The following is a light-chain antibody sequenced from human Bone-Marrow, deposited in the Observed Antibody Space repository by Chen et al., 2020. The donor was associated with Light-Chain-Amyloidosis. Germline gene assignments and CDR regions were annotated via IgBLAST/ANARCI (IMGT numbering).Light chain of an antibody. CDR1: YRNIGDNY. V-gene: IGLV1-51*02. J-gene: IGLJ2*01. CDR2: ETQ. Sequence: QSVLTQPPSVSAAPGQKISISCSGNYRNIGDNYVSWYQQVPGTAPKLLIDETQSRPSGIPARFSGSKSGTSATLGISGLQTGDEADYYCGSWDSSLRAMVFGGGTKVTVL. CDR3: GSWDSSLRAMV.